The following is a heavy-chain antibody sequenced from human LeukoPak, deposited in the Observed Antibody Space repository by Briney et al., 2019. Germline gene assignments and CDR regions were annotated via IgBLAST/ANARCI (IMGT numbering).Heavy chain of an antibody. V-gene: IGHV4-59*08. D-gene: IGHD4-17*01. J-gene: IGHJ4*02. Sequence: SETLSLTCTVSGGSINSLYWSWIRQPPGKGLEWIGYIYYSGSTNYNPSLKSRVTISVDTSKNQFSLKLRSVTAADTAVYYCARHNSGDSFPALSLDYWAQETLVTVSS. CDR2: IYYSGST. CDR3: ARHNSGDSFPALSLDY. CDR1: GGSINSLY.